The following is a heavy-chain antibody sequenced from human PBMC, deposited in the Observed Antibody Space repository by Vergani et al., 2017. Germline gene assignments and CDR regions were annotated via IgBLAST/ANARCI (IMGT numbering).Heavy chain of an antibody. J-gene: IGHJ5*02. V-gene: IGHV4-39*01. D-gene: IGHD6-19*01. CDR3: ARHSTVEWLVKLGWIDP. CDR2: IYYSGST. CDR1: GASIRSSNYY. Sequence: QLQLQESGPGLVKPSATLSLTCSVSGASIRSSNYYWGWIRQPPGKGLEWIASIYYSGSTYYNPSLKSRVTISVDTSKNQFSLKLSSVTAADPAVYFCARHSTVEWLVKLGWIDPWGQGSLVTVSS.